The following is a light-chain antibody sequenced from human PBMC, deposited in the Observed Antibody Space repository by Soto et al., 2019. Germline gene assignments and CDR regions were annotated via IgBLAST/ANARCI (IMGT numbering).Light chain of an antibody. CDR1: QNINNY. CDR2: DAS. J-gene: IGKJ4*01. CDR3: QQSYSTPLT. Sequence: DIQMTQSPSSLSASVGDRVTITCQASQNINNYLNWYQQKPGRAPKLLIHDASNLEAGVPSRFRGSGSGTDFTLTISSLQPEDFATYYCQQSYSTPLTFGGGTKVDIK. V-gene: IGKV1-39*01.